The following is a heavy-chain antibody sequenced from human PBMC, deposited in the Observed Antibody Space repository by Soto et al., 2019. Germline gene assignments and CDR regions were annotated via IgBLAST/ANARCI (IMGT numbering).Heavy chain of an antibody. D-gene: IGHD3-22*01. J-gene: IGHJ4*02. CDR1: GFTFSSYA. CDR2: IGASGSST. CDR3: AKVVDYDSTGYYSHLDH. Sequence: EVQLLESGGGLVQPGGSLRLSCAASGFTFSSYALTWVRQAPGKGLEWVSVIGASGSSTFHADSVKGRFTISRDNSKNTLFLQMNSLRAEDTAVYYCAKVVDYDSTGYYSHLDHWGQGTLVNVSS. V-gene: IGHV3-23*01.